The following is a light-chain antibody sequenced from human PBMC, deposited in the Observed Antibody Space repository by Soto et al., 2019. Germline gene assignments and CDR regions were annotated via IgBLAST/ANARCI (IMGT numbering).Light chain of an antibody. J-gene: IGLJ1*01. CDR2: EVV. CDR3: FSYTSSNARV. Sequence: QSALTQPASVSGSPGQSITLSCTGTSTDVGGYNYVSWYQHHPGKAPKLIIYEVVNRPSGVSDRFSGSRSGNTASLSISGLQAEDEADYYCFSYTSSNARVFGTGTKLTVL. CDR1: STDVGGYNY. V-gene: IGLV2-14*01.